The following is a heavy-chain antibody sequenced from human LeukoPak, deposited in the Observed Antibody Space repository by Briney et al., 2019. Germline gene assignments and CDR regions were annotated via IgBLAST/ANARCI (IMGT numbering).Heavy chain of an antibody. CDR3: AHLVSGWYGGVRMDY. D-gene: IGHD6-19*01. J-gene: IGHJ4*02. V-gene: IGHV1-18*01. Sequence: GASVKVSCKASGYTFTSYGISWVRQAPGQGLEWMGWISAYNGNTNYAQKLQGRVTMTTDTSTSTAYMELRSLRSDDTAVYYCAHLVSGWYGGVRMDYWGQGTLVTVSS. CDR1: GYTFTSYG. CDR2: ISAYNGNT.